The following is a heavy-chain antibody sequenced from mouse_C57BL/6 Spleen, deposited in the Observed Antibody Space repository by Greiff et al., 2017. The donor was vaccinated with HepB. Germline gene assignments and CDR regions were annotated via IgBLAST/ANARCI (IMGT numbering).Heavy chain of an antibody. J-gene: IGHJ2*01. CDR1: GYSFTGYY. CDR2: INPSTGGT. Sequence: EVQLQQSGPELVKPGASVKISCKASGYSFTGYYMNWVKQSPEKSLEWIGEINPSTGGTTYNQKFKAKATLTVDKSSSTAYMQLKSLTSEDSAVYYCARKSKSYYFDYWGQGTTLTVSS. V-gene: IGHV1-42*01. CDR3: ARKSKSYYFDY.